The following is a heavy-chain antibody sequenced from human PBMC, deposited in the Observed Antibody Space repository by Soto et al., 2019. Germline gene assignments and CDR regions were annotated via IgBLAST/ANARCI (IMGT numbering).Heavy chain of an antibody. CDR3: YYEGQ. V-gene: IGHV3-15*01. J-gene: IGHJ4*02. D-gene: IGHD3-22*01. CDR1: GFTFSDHY. CDR2: IKGDIDGGTT. Sequence: EVQLVESGGGLVQPGGSLRLSCAASGFTFSDHYMDWVRQAPGKWLEWVGRIKGDIDGGTTDYAAPVKGRFTVWRDDSDSTLYLQMNSLKTEDTAVYYCYYEGQWGQGTLVTVSS.